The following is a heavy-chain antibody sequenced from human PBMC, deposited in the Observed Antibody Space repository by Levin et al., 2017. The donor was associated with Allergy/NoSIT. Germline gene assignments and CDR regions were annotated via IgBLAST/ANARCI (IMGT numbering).Heavy chain of an antibody. CDR1: GFTFSSSW. CDR2: IKQDGSEK. D-gene: IGHD1/OR15-1a*01. Sequence: RAGGSLRLSCAASGFTFSSSWMTWVRQAPGKGLEWVGNIKQDGSEKYYVDSVKGRFTISRDNAKNSLYLQMDSLRAEDTAVYYCAKQTMMDVWGQGTTVTVSS. V-gene: IGHV3-7*01. J-gene: IGHJ6*02. CDR3: AKQTMMDV.